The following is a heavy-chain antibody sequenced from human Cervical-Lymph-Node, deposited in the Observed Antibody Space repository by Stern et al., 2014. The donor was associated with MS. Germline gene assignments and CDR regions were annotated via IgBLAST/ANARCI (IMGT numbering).Heavy chain of an antibody. D-gene: IGHD6-19*01. J-gene: IGHJ6*02. CDR3: AREVAGHRLAMMDV. CDR1: GYTFTSYY. V-gene: IGHV1-46*01. CDR2: INPSGGST. Sequence: VHLVESGAEVKTPGASVKLSCKASGYTFTSYYMHWGRQAPGQGLEWMGMINPSGGSTSYAQNIQGRVTVTRDTSTSTVYMELNSLRSEDTAVYYCAREVAGHRLAMMDVWGQGTSVTVSS.